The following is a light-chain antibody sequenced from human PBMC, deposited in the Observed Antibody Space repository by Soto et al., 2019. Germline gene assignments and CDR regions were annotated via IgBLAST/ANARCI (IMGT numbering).Light chain of an antibody. J-gene: IGKJ4*01. V-gene: IGKV1-39*01. CDR2: AAS. CDR1: QSISSY. Sequence: DIQMTQSPSSLSASVGDRVTITCRASQSISSYLNWYQQKPGKAPKLLIYAASSLQSGVPSRFSGSGSGADFTLTISSLQTDDFATYYCQQSYSTPLTFGGGTKGISN. CDR3: QQSYSTPLT.